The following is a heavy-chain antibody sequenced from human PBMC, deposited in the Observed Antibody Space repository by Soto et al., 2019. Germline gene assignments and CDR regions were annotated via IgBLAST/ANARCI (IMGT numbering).Heavy chain of an antibody. Sequence: EVQLVESGGGLLKPGGSLRLSCAASGFTFSSYSMNWVRQAPGKGLEWVSSISSSSSYIYYADSVKGRFTISRDNAKKSLYLQMNSLRADDTAMYYCARESRAAAAIGGCVVDAFDIWGQGTMVTVSS. V-gene: IGHV3-21*01. CDR2: ISSSSSYI. CDR1: GFTFSSYS. D-gene: IGHD6-13*01. J-gene: IGHJ3*02. CDR3: ARESRAAAAIGGCVVDAFDI.